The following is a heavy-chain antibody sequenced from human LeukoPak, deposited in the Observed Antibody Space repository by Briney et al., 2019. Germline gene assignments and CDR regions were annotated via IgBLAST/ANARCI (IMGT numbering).Heavy chain of an antibody. J-gene: IGHJ4*02. Sequence: GGSLRLSCAASGFTFSTYWMTWVRQSPGKGLEWVANIKPDGSGKYFVDSVKGRFTISRDNAKNALYLEMNSLRAEDTAEYFCARERMYSGSGSTYPYYDYWGQGTLVTVSS. CDR1: GFTFSTYW. CDR2: IKPDGSGK. D-gene: IGHD3-10*01. V-gene: IGHV3-7*01. CDR3: ARERMYSGSGSTYPYYDY.